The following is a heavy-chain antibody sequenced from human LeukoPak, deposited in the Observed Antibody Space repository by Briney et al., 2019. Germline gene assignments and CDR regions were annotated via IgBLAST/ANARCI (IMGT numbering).Heavy chain of an antibody. Sequence: GASVKVSWKASTRGCTCPGFNGIKEAPGQGLEWMGWISAYNGDTNYAQNLQGRVSMTTDTSTSTVYMELSSLGNHYTAVYYCVTPATPYYYAMDVWGQGTTVTVSS. CDR1: TRGCTCPG. J-gene: IGHJ6*02. CDR2: ISAYNGDT. V-gene: IGHV1-18*01. CDR3: VTPATPYYYAMDV.